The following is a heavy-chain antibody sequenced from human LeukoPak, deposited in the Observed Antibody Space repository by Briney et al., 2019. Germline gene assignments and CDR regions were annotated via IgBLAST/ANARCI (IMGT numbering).Heavy chain of an antibody. V-gene: IGHV2-5*01. D-gene: IGHD2-15*01. Sequence: SGPTLVKPTQTLTLTCTFSGFSLSTSGVGVGWIRQPPGKALEWLALIYWYDDKRYSPSLKSRLTITKDTSKNQVVLIMTNMDPVDTATYYCAHRRRLHNFDYWGQGTLVTVSS. J-gene: IGHJ4*02. CDR3: AHRRRLHNFDY. CDR1: GFSLSTSGVG. CDR2: IYWYDDK.